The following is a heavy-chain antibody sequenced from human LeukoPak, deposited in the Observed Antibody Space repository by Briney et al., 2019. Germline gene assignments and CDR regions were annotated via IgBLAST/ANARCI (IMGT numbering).Heavy chain of an antibody. CDR1: GFTFSTYD. Sequence: GGSLRLSCAASGFTFSTYDMSWVRQAPGKGLEWVSAMSGGGTGTSYAESVQGRFSISRDNSKNTLYLQMNSLRAEDTAVYYCAKGLYQYFGSGSYTLDHWGQGTQVTVSS. CDR3: AKGLYQYFGSGSYTLDH. D-gene: IGHD3-10*01. CDR2: MSGGGTGT. J-gene: IGHJ4*02. V-gene: IGHV3-23*01.